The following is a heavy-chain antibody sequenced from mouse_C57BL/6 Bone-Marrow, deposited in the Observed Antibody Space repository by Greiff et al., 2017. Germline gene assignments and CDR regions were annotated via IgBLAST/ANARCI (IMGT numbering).Heavy chain of an antibody. J-gene: IGHJ3*01. Sequence: EVQVVESGGDLVKPGGSLKLSCAASGFTFSSYGMSWVRKTPDQRLEWVATISSGGSYTYYPDSVKGRFTIARDNAKNTPYLHMCSLKSEDTAMYYCARLDSWCAYWGQGTLVTVAA. V-gene: IGHV5-6*01. CDR2: ISSGGSYT. CDR3: ARLDSWCAY. CDR1: GFTFSSYG.